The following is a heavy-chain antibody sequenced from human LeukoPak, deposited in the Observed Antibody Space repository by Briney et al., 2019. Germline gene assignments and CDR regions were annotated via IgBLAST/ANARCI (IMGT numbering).Heavy chain of an antibody. CDR1: GYTFTSYD. V-gene: IGHV1-8*01. CDR2: MNPNSGNT. CDR3: ARGLAPYYYYCMDV. J-gene: IGHJ6*03. Sequence: GASVKVSCKASGYTFTSYDINWVRQATGQGPEWMGWMNPNSGNTGYAQKFQGRVTMTRNTSISTAYMELSSLRSEDTAVYYCARGLAPYYYYCMDVWGKGTTVTVSS.